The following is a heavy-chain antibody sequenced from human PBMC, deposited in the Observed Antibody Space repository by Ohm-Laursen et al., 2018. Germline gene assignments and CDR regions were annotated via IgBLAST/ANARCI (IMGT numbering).Heavy chain of an antibody. CDR3: AREPRDEDTAMVRYYGMDV. CDR2: ISSSGSTI. D-gene: IGHD5-18*01. Sequence: GSLRLSCAASGFTFSDYYMSWIRQAPGKGLEWVSYISSSGSTIYYADSVKGRFTISRDNAKNSLYLQMNSLRAEDTAVYYCAREPRDEDTAMVRYYGMDVWGQGTTVTVSS. CDR1: GFTFSDYY. J-gene: IGHJ6*02. V-gene: IGHV3-11*01.